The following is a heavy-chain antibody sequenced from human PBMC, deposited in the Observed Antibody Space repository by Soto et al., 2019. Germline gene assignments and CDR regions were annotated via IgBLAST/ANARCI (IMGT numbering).Heavy chain of an antibody. CDR1: GYTFTSYF. D-gene: IGHD3-10*01. Sequence: ASVKVSCKASGYTFTSYFMHWVRQAPGQGLEWMGTINPSAGSTNYAQRFQGRVTMTRDTSTSTVYMELSSLRSEDTAVYYCARVRASGDYYYYGMDVWGQGTTVTVSS. J-gene: IGHJ6*02. CDR3: ARVRASGDYYYYGMDV. V-gene: IGHV1-46*03. CDR2: INPSAGST.